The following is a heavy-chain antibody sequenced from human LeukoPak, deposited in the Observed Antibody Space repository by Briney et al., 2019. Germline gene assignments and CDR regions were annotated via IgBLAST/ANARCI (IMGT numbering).Heavy chain of an antibody. D-gene: IGHD3-16*01. CDR1: GYTFTSYY. Sequence: ASVKVSCKASGYTFTSYYVHWVRQAPGQGLEWLGWINPNSGGTNYAQKFQGRVTMTRDTSISTAYMELSRLRYDDTAVYYCARHLGGATSFDYWGQGTLVTVSS. V-gene: IGHV1-2*02. CDR3: ARHLGGATSFDY. CDR2: INPNSGGT. J-gene: IGHJ4*02.